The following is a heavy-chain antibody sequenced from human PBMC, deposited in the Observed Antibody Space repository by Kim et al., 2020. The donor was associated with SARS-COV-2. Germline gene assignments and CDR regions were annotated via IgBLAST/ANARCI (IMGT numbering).Heavy chain of an antibody. CDR1: GGSLSSGGYA. CDR2: IYYSGTS. Sequence: SETLSLTCRVSGGSLSSGGYAWSWIRQAPGKGPEWIGYIYYSGTSHHNPALSRRVTLSIERSKNQITLQLRSVTAADTAVYFCGRGGASTVTSFWYFDLWGRGTLVSVSS. J-gene: IGHJ2*01. V-gene: IGHV4-30-2*01. D-gene: IGHD4-17*01. CDR3: GRGGASTVTSFWYFDL.